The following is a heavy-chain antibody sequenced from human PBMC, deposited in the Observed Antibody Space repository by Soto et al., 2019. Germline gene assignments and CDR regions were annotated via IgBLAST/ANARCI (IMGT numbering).Heavy chain of an antibody. Sequence: GGSLRLSCAASGFTFSSYAMSWVRQAPGKGLEWVSAISGSGGSTYYADSVKGRFTISRDNSKNTLYLQMNSLRAEDTAVYYCAKANYYDSSGYSLDYWGQGTLVTVSS. D-gene: IGHD3-22*01. CDR1: GFTFSSYA. V-gene: IGHV3-23*01. CDR3: AKANYYDSSGYSLDY. J-gene: IGHJ4*02. CDR2: ISGSGGST.